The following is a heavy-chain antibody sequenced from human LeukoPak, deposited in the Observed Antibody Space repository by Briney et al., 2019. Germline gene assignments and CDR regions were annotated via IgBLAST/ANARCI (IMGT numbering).Heavy chain of an antibody. CDR1: GFPFSFYS. D-gene: IGHD6-6*01. J-gene: IGHJ4*02. CDR3: ATSYSSSSYDLDY. CDR2: ISSDGTNQ. V-gene: IGHV3-30*09. Sequence: GGSLRLSCAASGFPFSFYSVHWVRQAPGKGLEWVAVISSDGTNQYFADLVKGRFAISRDKSKNTLFLQMNSLRPEDTAVYYCATSYSSSSYDLDYWGQGTLVTVSS.